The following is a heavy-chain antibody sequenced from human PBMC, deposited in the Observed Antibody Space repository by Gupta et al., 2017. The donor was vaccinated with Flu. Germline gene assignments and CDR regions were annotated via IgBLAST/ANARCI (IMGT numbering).Heavy chain of an antibody. CDR3: AKDRHYDDALDL. V-gene: IGHV3-21*01. D-gene: IGHD3-3*01. CDR2: IRRSFRYR. Sequence: TFSNYNTNTVRQSPRRKREWVYSIRRSFRYRHYADSVKGRFTISRDISTNTLYLQMNSLRVEDTAIYYCAKDRHYDDALDLWGQGTMVTVSS. CDR1: TFSNYN. J-gene: IGHJ3*01.